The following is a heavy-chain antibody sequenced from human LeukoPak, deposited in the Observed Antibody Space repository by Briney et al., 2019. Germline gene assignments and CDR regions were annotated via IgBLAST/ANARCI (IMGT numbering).Heavy chain of an antibody. Sequence: PSETLSLTCTVSGGSISSYYWSWIRQPAGKGLEWIGRIYTSGSTNYNPSLKSQVTMSVDTSKNQFSLKLSSVTAADTAVYYCARGFSGITGTTGTRGWFDPWGQGTLVTVSS. J-gene: IGHJ5*02. CDR3: ARGFSGITGTTGTRGWFDP. CDR1: GGSISSYY. D-gene: IGHD1-7*01. CDR2: IYTSGST. V-gene: IGHV4-4*07.